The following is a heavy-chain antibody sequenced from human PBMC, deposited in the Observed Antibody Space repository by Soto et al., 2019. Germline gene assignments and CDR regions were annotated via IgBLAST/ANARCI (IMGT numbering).Heavy chain of an antibody. Sequence: ASVKVSCKASGYTFTGYYMHWVRQAPGQGLEWMGWINPNSGGTSYAQKFQGRVTMTRDTSISTAYMELSRLRSDDTAVCYCARRDGYNAFDIWGQGTMVTV. V-gene: IGHV1-2*02. D-gene: IGHD5-12*01. CDR1: GYTFTGYY. J-gene: IGHJ3*02. CDR2: INPNSGGT. CDR3: ARRDGYNAFDI.